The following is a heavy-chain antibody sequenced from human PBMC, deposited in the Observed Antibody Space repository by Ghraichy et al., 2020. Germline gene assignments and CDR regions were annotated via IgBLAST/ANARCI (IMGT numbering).Heavy chain of an antibody. CDR3: AREHSDNSYHSPDY. Sequence: SETLSLTCTVSGGSINNYYWSWIRQPAGKGLEWIGRIYSSGNTNYNPSLKSRISMSVDTSKNQFSLKLSSVTAADTAVYYCAREHSDNSYHSPDYWGQGTLVTVAS. J-gene: IGHJ4*02. V-gene: IGHV4-4*07. CDR2: IYSSGNT. D-gene: IGHD3-22*01. CDR1: GGSINNYY.